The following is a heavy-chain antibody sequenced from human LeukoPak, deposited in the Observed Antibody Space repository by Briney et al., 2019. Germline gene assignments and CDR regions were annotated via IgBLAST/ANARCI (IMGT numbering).Heavy chain of an antibody. Sequence: TSETLSLTCTVSGGSISSYYWSWIRQPPGKGLEWIGYIYYSGSTNYNPSLKSRVTISVDTSKNQFSLKLSSVTAADTAVYYCARLAVAYAFDIWGQGTMVTVSS. CDR2: IYYSGST. CDR1: GGSISSYY. V-gene: IGHV4-59*08. CDR3: ARLAVAYAFDI. J-gene: IGHJ3*02. D-gene: IGHD6-19*01.